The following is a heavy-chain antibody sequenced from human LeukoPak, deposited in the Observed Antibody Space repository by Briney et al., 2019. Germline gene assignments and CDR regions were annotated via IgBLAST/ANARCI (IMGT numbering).Heavy chain of an antibody. J-gene: IGHJ4*02. V-gene: IGHV4-4*07. CDR3: AREGRRASPGY. D-gene: IGHD6-6*01. Sequence: SETLSLTCTVSGGSIGSYYWTWIRQPAGEGLEWIGRITNSGGTNYNPSLKSRVTMSVDPSKNQFFLKLTSVTAADTAVYYCAREGRRASPGYWGQGTLVTVSS. CDR1: GGSIGSYY. CDR2: ITNSGGT.